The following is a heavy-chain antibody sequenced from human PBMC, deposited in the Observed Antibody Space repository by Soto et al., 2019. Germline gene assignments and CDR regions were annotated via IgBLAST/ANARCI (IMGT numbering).Heavy chain of an antibody. D-gene: IGHD6-13*01. V-gene: IGHV4-39*01. J-gene: IGHJ5*02. CDR2: IYYSGST. CDR1: GGSISSSSYY. Sequence: PSETLSLTCTVSGGSISSSSYYWGWIRQPPGKGLEWIGSIYYSGSTYYNPSLKSRVTISVDTSKNQFSLKLSSVTAADTAVYYCARLGIAAAAYNWCDPWGQGTLVTVSS. CDR3: ARLGIAAAAYNWCDP.